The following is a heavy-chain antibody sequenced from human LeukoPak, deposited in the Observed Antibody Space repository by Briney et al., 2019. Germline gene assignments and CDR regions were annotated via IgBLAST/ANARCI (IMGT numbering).Heavy chain of an antibody. D-gene: IGHD3-10*01. J-gene: IGHJ3*02. Sequence: SETLSLTCTVSGYSISSGYYWGWIRQPPGKGLEWIGSIYHSGSTYYNPSLKSRVTISVDTSKNQFSLKLSSVTAADTAVYYCARGATIHGSGSDAFDIWGQGTMVTVSS. CDR1: GYSISSGYY. CDR2: IYHSGST. CDR3: ARGATIHGSGSDAFDI. V-gene: IGHV4-38-2*02.